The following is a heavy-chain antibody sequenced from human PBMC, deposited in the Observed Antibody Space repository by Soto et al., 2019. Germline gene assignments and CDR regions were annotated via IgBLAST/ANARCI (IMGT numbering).Heavy chain of an antibody. V-gene: IGHV3-30-3*01. J-gene: IGHJ4*02. D-gene: IGHD4-17*01. CDR1: GFTFSSYA. CDR3: ARDRHDYGDYYFDY. CDR2: ISYDGSNK. Sequence: VQLVESGGGVVQPGRSLRLSCAASGFTFSSYAMHWVRQAPGKGLEWVAVISYDGSNKYYADSVKGRFTISRDNSKNTLYLQMNSLRAEDTAVYYCARDRHDYGDYYFDYWGQGTLVTVSS.